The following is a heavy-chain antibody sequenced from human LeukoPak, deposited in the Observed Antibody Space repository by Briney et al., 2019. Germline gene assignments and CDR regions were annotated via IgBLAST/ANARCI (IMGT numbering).Heavy chain of an antibody. CDR1: GFTFSSYG. J-gene: IGHJ4*02. CDR2: IWYDGSNK. Sequence: PGGSLRLSCAASGFTFSSYGMHWVREAPGKGLEWVAVIWYDGSNKYYADSVKGRFTISRDNSKNTLYLQMNSLRAEDTAVYYCARDSIPGGNSADYWGQGTLVTVSS. V-gene: IGHV3-33*01. CDR3: ARDSIPGGNSADY. D-gene: IGHD4-23*01.